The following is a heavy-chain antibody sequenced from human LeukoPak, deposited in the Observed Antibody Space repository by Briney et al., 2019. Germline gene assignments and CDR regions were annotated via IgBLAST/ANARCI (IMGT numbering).Heavy chain of an antibody. Sequence: GGSLRLSCAASGFTVSSNYMSWVRQAPGKGLEWVSVIYSGGSTYYADSVKGRFTISRDNSKNTLYLQMNSLRAEDTAVYYCARDVFRNYYDSSGYYSDYWGQGTLVTVSS. CDR3: ARDVFRNYYDSSGYYSDY. D-gene: IGHD3-22*01. V-gene: IGHV3-53*01. J-gene: IGHJ4*02. CDR1: GFTVSSNY. CDR2: IYSGGST.